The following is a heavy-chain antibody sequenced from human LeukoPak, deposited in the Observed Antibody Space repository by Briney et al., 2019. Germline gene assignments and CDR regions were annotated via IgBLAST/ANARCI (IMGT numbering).Heavy chain of an antibody. Sequence: GGSLGLSCSASGFTFSTYPMHWVRQAPGKGLEYVSAITSNGVNTYYADSVKGRFTISRDNSKNTLYLQMSSLRTEDTAVYYCVRRSSAWYGDYWGQGTLVTVSS. V-gene: IGHV3-64D*09. CDR2: ITSNGVNT. CDR1: GFTFSTYP. J-gene: IGHJ4*02. D-gene: IGHD6-19*01. CDR3: VRRSSAWYGDY.